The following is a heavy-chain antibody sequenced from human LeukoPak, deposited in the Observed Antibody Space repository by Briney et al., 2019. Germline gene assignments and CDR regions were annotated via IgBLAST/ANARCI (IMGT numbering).Heavy chain of an antibody. D-gene: IGHD1-26*01. J-gene: IGHJ6*03. CDR2: VYYSGST. CDR3: ARTRKYSGSYGYYYYYYYMDV. Sequence: SETLSLTCTVSGGSISSYYWSWIRQPPGKGLEWIGYVYYSGSTNYNPSLKSRVTISVDTSKNQFSLKLSSVTAADTAVYYCARTRKYSGSYGYYYYYYYMDVWGKGTTVTISS. V-gene: IGHV4-59*01. CDR1: GGSISSYY.